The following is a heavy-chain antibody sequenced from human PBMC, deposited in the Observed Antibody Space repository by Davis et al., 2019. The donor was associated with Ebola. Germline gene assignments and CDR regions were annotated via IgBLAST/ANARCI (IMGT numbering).Heavy chain of an antibody. J-gene: IGHJ6*02. Sequence: GESLKISCAASGFTFSSYSMNWVRQAPGKGLEWVSSISSSSSYIYYADSVKGRFTISRDNAKNSLYLQMNSLRAEDTAVYYCARADYDILTGYNYYYGMDVWGQGTTVTVSS. CDR3: ARADYDILTGYNYYYGMDV. CDR1: GFTFSSYS. CDR2: ISSSSSYI. D-gene: IGHD3-9*01. V-gene: IGHV3-21*01.